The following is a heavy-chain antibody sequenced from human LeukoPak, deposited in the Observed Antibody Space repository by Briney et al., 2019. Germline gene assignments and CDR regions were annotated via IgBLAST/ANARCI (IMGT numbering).Heavy chain of an antibody. Sequence: PGGSLRLSCAASGFTFSGYSMNWVRQAPGKGLEWVSSISSSSSYIYYADSVKGRFTISNAKNSLYLQMNSLRAEDTAVYYCARDVGRSSYYYYGMDVWGQGATVTVSS. CDR2: ISSSSSYI. CDR3: ARDVGRSSYYYYGMDV. D-gene: IGHD2-15*01. J-gene: IGHJ6*02. CDR1: GFTFSGYS. V-gene: IGHV3-21*01.